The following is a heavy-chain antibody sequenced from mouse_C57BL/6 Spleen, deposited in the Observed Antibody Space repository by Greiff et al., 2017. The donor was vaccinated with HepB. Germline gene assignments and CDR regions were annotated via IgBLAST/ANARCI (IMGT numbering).Heavy chain of an antibody. D-gene: IGHD2-2*01. Sequence: EVQRVESGGGLVQPGASLRLSCAASGFTFTDYYMSWVRQPPGKAPEWLALISNKANGDKTEYTVSVKGRFTISRNNSQNVLYLQMNTLRAEDSATYYCLKAVDGYDEFAYWGQGTLVTVSA. CDR3: LKAVDGYDEFAY. CDR1: GFTFTDYY. J-gene: IGHJ3*01. V-gene: IGHV7-4*01. CDR2: ISNKANGDKT.